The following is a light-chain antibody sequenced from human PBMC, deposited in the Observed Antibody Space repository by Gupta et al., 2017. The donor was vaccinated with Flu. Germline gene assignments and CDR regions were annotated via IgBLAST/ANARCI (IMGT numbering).Light chain of an antibody. CDR1: SSDVGYYNF. CDR3: CSYAGSSTFAYV. CDR2: EDI. J-gene: IGLJ1*01. V-gene: IGLV2-23*02. Sequence: QSALTQPASVSGSPGQSITISCTGTSSDVGYYNFVSWYQRHPGKAPKLLIYEDIKRPSGISNRFSDSKSGNTASLTISGLQAEDEADYFCCSYAGSSTFAYVFGTGTKVTVL.